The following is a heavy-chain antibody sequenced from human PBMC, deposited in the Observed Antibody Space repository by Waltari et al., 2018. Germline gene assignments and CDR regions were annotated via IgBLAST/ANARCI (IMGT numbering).Heavy chain of an antibody. J-gene: IGHJ3*02. V-gene: IGHV4-34*01. CDR2: INHSGST. CDR3: ARDLLYYDSSWYAFDI. D-gene: IGHD3-22*01. CDR1: GGSFSGYY. Sequence: QVQLQQWGAGLLKPSETLSLTCAVYGGSFSGYYWSWIRQPQGKGLEWIGEINHSGSTNYNPSLKSRVTISVDTSKNQFSLKLSSVTAADTAVYYCARDLLYYDSSWYAFDIWGQGTMVTVSS.